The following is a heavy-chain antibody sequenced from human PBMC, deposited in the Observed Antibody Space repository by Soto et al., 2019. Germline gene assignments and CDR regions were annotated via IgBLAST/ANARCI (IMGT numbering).Heavy chain of an antibody. J-gene: IGHJ6*02. CDR3: AKDEGRFLRNYFNYGIDV. D-gene: IGHD3-3*01. CDR2: ISYDGTAK. V-gene: IGHV3-33*03. Sequence: GGSLRLSCAASGFDFSDHGMHWVRQAPGEGLEWVTVISYDGTAKYYKESVKGRFTTSRDNSKKTLYLQIDSLRVEDTAVYYCAKDEGRFLRNYFNYGIDVWGLGTSVTVSS. CDR1: GFDFSDHG.